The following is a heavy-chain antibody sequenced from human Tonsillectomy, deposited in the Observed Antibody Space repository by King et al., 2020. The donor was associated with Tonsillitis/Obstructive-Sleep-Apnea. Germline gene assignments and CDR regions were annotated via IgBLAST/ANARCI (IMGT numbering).Heavy chain of an antibody. V-gene: IGHV3-23*04. CDR1: GFTFSSYA. Sequence: VQLVESGGGLVQPGGSLRLSCAASGFTFSSYAMTWVRQAPGKGLEWVSVISGSGGSTYYADSVKGRFTISRDNSKNPLYLQMNSLRAEDTAVYYCAKDLAYCSSTSCFDAFDIWGQGTMVTVSS. CDR3: AKDLAYCSSTSCFDAFDI. D-gene: IGHD2-2*01. CDR2: ISGSGGST. J-gene: IGHJ3*02.